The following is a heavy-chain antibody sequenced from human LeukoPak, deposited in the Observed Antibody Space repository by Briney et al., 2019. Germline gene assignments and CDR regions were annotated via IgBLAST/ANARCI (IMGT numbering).Heavy chain of an antibody. CDR1: GYTFTGYY. V-gene: IGHV1-2*06. Sequence: ASMKVSCKASGYTFTGYYIHWVRQAPGQGLEWMGRINPNGGGTNYAQKFQGRVTMTSDTSISTAYMELSRLRSDDTAVYYCATGFLRYCSGGSCLLVYWGQGTLVTVSS. CDR3: ATGFLRYCSGGSCLLVY. J-gene: IGHJ4*02. CDR2: INPNGGGT. D-gene: IGHD2-15*01.